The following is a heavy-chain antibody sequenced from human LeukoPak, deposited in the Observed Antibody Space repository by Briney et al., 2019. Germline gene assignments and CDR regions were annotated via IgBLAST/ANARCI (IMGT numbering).Heavy chain of an antibody. J-gene: IGHJ6*03. CDR1: GYTITDYY. Sequence: ASVKVSCKASGYTITDYYIHWVRQAPGQGLEWMGWINPNSGGTNYAQKFQGRVTMTSDTSISTAYMELSRLRSDDTAVYYCARALNDWNYSGIRSYYYYYMDVWGKGTTVTVSS. V-gene: IGHV1-2*02. CDR3: ARALNDWNYSGIRSYYYYYMDV. D-gene: IGHD1-7*01. CDR2: INPNSGGT.